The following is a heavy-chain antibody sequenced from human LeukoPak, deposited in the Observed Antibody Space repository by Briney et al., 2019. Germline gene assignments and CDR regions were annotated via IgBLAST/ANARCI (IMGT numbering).Heavy chain of an antibody. Sequence: ETLSLTCTVSGGSISSSSYYWGWIRQPPGKGLEWVSGISESGSNTYYADSVKGRFTISRDNSMDTLDLQINSLRVAGTAVYFCAKDPLFQPWIAFDIWGQGTVVTVSS. CDR1: GGSISSSSYY. D-gene: IGHD2-2*03. CDR3: AKDPLFQPWIAFDI. CDR2: ISESGSNT. V-gene: IGHV3-23*01. J-gene: IGHJ3*02.